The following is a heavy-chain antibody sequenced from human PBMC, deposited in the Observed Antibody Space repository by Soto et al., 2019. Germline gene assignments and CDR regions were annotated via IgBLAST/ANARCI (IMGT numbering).Heavy chain of an antibody. V-gene: IGHV4-34*01. CDR2: INHSGST. J-gene: IGHJ6*02. Sequence: SETLSLTCAVYGGSFSGYYWSWIRQSPGKGLEWIGEINHSGSTNYNPSLKSRVTISVDTSKNQFSLKLSSVTAADTAVYYCASTIFGVAPILGYYYYGMDVWGQGTTVTVSS. CDR3: ASTIFGVAPILGYYYYGMDV. CDR1: GGSFSGYY. D-gene: IGHD3-3*01.